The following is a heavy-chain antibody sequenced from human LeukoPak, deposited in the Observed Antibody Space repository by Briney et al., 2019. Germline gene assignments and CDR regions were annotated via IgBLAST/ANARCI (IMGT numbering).Heavy chain of an antibody. J-gene: IGHJ5*02. CDR1: GGSFSGYY. CDR2: INHSGST. Sequence: SETLSLTCAVYGGSFSGYYWSWIRQPPGKGLEWIGEINHSGSTNYNPSLKSRVTISVDTSKNQFSLKLSSVTAADTAVYYCARTAYYYGSGSYYNVNWFDPWGQGTLVTVSS. CDR3: ARTAYYYGSGSYYNVNWFDP. V-gene: IGHV4-34*01. D-gene: IGHD3-10*01.